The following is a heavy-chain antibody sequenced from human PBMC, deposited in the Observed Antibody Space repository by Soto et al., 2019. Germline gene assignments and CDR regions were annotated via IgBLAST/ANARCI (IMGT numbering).Heavy chain of an antibody. D-gene: IGHD3-3*01. CDR2: IKSKTDGGKT. J-gene: IGHJ6*03. Sequence: GGSLRLSCAASGFTFSNAWMSWVRQAPGKGLEWVGRIKSKTDGGKTDYAAPVKGRFTISRDDSKSTLYLQMNSLKTEDKAVYYCTTDPGGPYYDFWSGYFNGYYYYYMDVWGKGTTVTVSS. CDR1: GFTFSNAW. V-gene: IGHV3-15*01. CDR3: TTDPGGPYYDFWSGYFNGYYYYYMDV.